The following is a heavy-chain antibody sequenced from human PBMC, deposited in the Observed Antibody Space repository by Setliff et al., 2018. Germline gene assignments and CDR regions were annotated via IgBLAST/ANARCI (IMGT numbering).Heavy chain of an antibody. V-gene: IGHV1-69*05. J-gene: IGHJ6*03. CDR2: INPIFGTT. CDR1: GGTFSSNG. CDR3: AREVVVVKSAINYYYYMDV. Sequence: ASVKVSCKASGGTFSSNGISWVRQAPGQGLEWMGGINPIFGTTTYAQKFQGRVTITTDESTNTAYMELSSLRSDDTAVFYCAREVVVVKSAINYYYYMDVWGKGTTVTVSS. D-gene: IGHD2-2*01.